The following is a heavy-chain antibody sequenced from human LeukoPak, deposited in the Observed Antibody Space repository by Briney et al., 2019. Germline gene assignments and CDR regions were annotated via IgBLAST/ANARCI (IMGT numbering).Heavy chain of an antibody. CDR2: MNPNSGNT. CDR3: ARGGNSGYDSVWFDP. J-gene: IGHJ5*02. CDR1: GYTFTSYD. V-gene: IGHV1-8*03. D-gene: IGHD5-12*01. Sequence: ASVKVSCKASGYTFTSYDINWVRQATGQGLEWMGWMNPNSGNTGYAQKFQGRVTITRNTSISTAYMELSSLRSEDTALYHCARGGNSGYDSVWFDPWGQGTLVTVSS.